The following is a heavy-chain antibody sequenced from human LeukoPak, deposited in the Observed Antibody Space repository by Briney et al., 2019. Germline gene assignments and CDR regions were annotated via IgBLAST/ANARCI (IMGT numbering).Heavy chain of an antibody. CDR3: ARHISGAATLD. CDR2: IYYTGST. J-gene: IGHJ4*02. CDR1: GGSMSNYY. V-gene: IGHV4-59*08. Sequence: SGPTLVKPSETLSLTCTVSGGSMSNYYGSWIRQPPGKGLEWIAYIYYTGSTYYNPSLKRRVTMSVDTSKNQFSLSLSSVTAADTAIYYCARHISGAATLDWGQGTLVTVSS. D-gene: IGHD3-3*02.